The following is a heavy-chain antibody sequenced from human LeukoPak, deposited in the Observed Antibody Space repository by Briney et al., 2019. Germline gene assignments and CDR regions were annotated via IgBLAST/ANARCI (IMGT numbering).Heavy chain of an antibody. CDR3: ARDFGRYYFDY. CDR1: GFTFSSYE. V-gene: IGHV3-48*03. J-gene: IGHJ4*02. CDR2: ISSSGTTI. D-gene: IGHD3-10*01. Sequence: GGSLRLSCAASGFTFSSYEMNWVRQAPGKGLEWVSYISSSGTTIYYADSVKGRFTSSRDNAKNSLHLQMNSLRADDTAVYYCARDFGRYYFDYWGQGTLVTVSS.